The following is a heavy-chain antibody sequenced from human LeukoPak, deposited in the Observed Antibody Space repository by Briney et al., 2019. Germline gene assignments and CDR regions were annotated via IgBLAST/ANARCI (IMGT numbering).Heavy chain of an antibody. J-gene: IGHJ4*02. CDR2: IYPGDSDT. V-gene: IGHV5-51*01. Sequence: GESLKISCKGSGYSFTSYRIGWVRQMPGKGLEWMGLIYPGDSDTRYSPSFQGQVTISADKSISTAYLQWSSLKASDTAMYYCARREWELSTYYFDYWGQGTLVTVSS. D-gene: IGHD1-26*01. CDR3: ARREWELSTYYFDY. CDR1: GYSFTSYR.